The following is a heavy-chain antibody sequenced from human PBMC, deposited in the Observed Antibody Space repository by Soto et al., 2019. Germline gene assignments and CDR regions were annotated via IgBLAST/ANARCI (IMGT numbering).Heavy chain of an antibody. D-gene: IGHD4-17*01. CDR1: GFTFTSSA. CDR2: IVVGSGNT. V-gene: IGHV1-58*01. Sequence: ASVKVSCKASGFTFTSSAVQWVRQARGQRLEWIGWIVVGSGNTNYAQKFQERVTITRDMSTGTAYMELSSLRSEDTAVYYCAAVSTVVTPGAWYYYYYGMDVWGQGTTVTVSS. CDR3: AAVSTVVTPGAWYYYYYGMDV. J-gene: IGHJ6*02.